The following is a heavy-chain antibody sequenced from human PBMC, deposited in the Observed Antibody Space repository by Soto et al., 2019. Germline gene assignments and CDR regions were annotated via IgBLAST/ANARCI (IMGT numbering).Heavy chain of an antibody. Sequence: SETLSLTCAVYGGSFSGYYWSWIRQPPGKGLEWIGEINHSGSTNYNPSLKSRVTISVDTSKNQFSLKLSSVTAADTAVYYCATRRGFIAARYYWGQGTLVTVSS. CDR3: ATRRGFIAARYY. D-gene: IGHD6-6*01. CDR1: GGSFSGYY. J-gene: IGHJ4*02. V-gene: IGHV4-34*01. CDR2: INHSGST.